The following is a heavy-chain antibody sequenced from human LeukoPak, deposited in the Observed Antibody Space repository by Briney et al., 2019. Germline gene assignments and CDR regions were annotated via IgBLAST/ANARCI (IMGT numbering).Heavy chain of an antibody. D-gene: IGHD3-22*01. V-gene: IGHV3-15*01. CDR1: GFTFSKAW. J-gene: IGHJ4*02. CDR3: AKDPHYYDSSGYFVY. CDR2: IKSETDGGTT. Sequence: PGGSLRLSCAASGFTFSKAWMNWVRQPPGKGLEWVGRIKSETDGGTTDYAAPVRGRFTISRDDSESTLYLQMNSLKAEDTAVYYCAKDPHYYDSSGYFVYWGQGTLVTVSS.